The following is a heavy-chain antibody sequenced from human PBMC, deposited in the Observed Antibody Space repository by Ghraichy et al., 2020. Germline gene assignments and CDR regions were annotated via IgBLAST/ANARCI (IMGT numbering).Heavy chain of an antibody. Sequence: GESLNISCAASGFTFTNYAMSWVRQAPGQGLEWVSSISGSGIGTYYADSVKGRFTISRDNSKNTVSLQMNSLKAEDTAVYYCAKTRKNGYNSVNNWGQGTLVTVSS. J-gene: IGHJ4*02. CDR1: GFTFTNYA. D-gene: IGHD5-24*01. CDR3: AKTRKNGYNSVNN. CDR2: ISGSGIGT. V-gene: IGHV3-23*01.